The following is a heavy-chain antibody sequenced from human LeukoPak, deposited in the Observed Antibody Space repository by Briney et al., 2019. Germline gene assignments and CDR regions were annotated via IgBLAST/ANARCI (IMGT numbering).Heavy chain of an antibody. Sequence: ASVKVSCKASGDTFSSYTISWVRQAPGQGLEWMGRIIPILGIANYAQKFQGRVTITADKSTSTAYMELSSLRSEDTAVYYCARVVSDFWSGYYFDYWGQGTLVTVSS. CDR1: GDTFSSYT. J-gene: IGHJ4*02. CDR2: IIPILGIA. CDR3: ARVVSDFWSGYYFDY. D-gene: IGHD3-3*01. V-gene: IGHV1-69*02.